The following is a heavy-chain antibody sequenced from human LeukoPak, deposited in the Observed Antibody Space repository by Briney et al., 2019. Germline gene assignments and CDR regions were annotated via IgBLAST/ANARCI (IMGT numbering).Heavy chain of an antibody. CDR3: ARWLDGFTPLDF. CDR2: ISTSGRYI. Sequence: GGSLRLSCAASGFDVSFNYVGWVRQAPGKGLEWVASISTSGRYINYAGSVRGRFTISRDNRKNLVFLQMNSLRVEDTATYYCARWLDGFTPLDFWGQGALVTVSS. CDR1: GFDVSFNY. J-gene: IGHJ4*02. V-gene: IGHV3-11*03. D-gene: IGHD6-19*01.